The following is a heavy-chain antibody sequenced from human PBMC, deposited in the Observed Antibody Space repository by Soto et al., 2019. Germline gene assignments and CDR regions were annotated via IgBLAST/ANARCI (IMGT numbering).Heavy chain of an antibody. J-gene: IGHJ5*02. CDR1: GYTFTSHG. Sequence: QVHLVQSGAEVKKPGASVKVSCKSSGYTFTSHGLNWVRQAPGQSLEWMGWINTDTGHTKYSERFQGRVTFSTDAPASTGYLEVSSLRSADTAVYDYARMRDLGARLWIGPWGQGTLVTVSS. CDR3: ARMRDLGARLWIGP. D-gene: IGHD1-26*01. V-gene: IGHV1-3*04. CDR2: INTDTGHT.